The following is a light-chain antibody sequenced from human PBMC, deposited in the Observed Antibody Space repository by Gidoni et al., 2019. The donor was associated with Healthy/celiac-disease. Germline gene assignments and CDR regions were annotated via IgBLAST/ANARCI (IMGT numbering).Light chain of an antibody. CDR3: QHRGT. Sequence: EIVLTHSPATLSWSPGERATLSCRATQRVSSYLAWYQPKPGQAPRLLIYDASNRATGIPARFSGSGSGTDFTLTLGTLEPEDFAVYYCQHRGTFGQGTKVEIK. V-gene: IGKV3-11*01. CDR2: DAS. J-gene: IGKJ1*01. CDR1: QRVSSY.